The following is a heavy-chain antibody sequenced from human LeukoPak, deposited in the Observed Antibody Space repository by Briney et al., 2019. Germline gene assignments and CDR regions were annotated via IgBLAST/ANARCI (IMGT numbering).Heavy chain of an antibody. V-gene: IGHV1-8*03. Sequence: ASVKVSCKASGYTFTSYDINWVRQATGQGLEWMGWMNPNSGNTGYAQKFQGRVTITRNTSISTAYMELSSLRSEDTAVYYCARDNGYSYGYYYYYMDVWGKGTTVTVSS. CDR3: ARDNGYSYGYYYYYMDV. CDR2: MNPNSGNT. J-gene: IGHJ6*03. CDR1: GYTFTSYD. D-gene: IGHD5-18*01.